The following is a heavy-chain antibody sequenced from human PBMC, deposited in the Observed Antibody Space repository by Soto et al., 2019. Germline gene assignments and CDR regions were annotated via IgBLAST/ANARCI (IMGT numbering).Heavy chain of an antibody. Sequence: SGPTLVNPTQTLTLTCTFSGFSLSTSGVGVGWIRQPPGKALEWLALIYWDDDKRYSPSLKSRLTITKDTSKNQVVLTMTNMDPVDTATYYCAHRDIAAPAWGYYFDYWGQGTLVTVSS. V-gene: IGHV2-5*02. J-gene: IGHJ4*02. D-gene: IGHD6-13*01. CDR3: AHRDIAAPAWGYYFDY. CDR1: GFSLSTSGVG. CDR2: IYWDDDK.